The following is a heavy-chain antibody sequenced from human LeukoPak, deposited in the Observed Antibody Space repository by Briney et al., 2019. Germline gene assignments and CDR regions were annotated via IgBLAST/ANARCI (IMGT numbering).Heavy chain of an antibody. Sequence: PGGSLRLSCAASGFTFSSYSMNWVRQAPGKGLEWVSYISSSSSTIYYADSVKGRFTISRDNAKNSLYLQMNSLRAEDTAVYYCATVSDSSGWYVVGYFDYWGQGTLVTVSS. V-gene: IGHV3-48*01. J-gene: IGHJ4*02. CDR3: ATVSDSSGWYVVGYFDY. CDR2: ISSSSSTI. CDR1: GFTFSSYS. D-gene: IGHD6-19*01.